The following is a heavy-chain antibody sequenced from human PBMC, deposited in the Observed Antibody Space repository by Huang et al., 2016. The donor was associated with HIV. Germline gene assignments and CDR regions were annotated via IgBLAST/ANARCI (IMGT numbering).Heavy chain of an antibody. Sequence: QLQLVQSGAEVKKPGASVKVSCKASGYTFTTYYMHWVRQAPGQGLEWMGWINPNSGNTNDAQKFQGRVTMTRDTSINTVYMELTSLKSDDTAVYYCARVTWTYSYFDYWGQGALVTVSS. D-gene: IGHD1-26*01. J-gene: IGHJ4*02. V-gene: IGHV1-2*02. CDR3: ARVTWTYSYFDY. CDR2: INPNSGNT. CDR1: GYTFTTYY.